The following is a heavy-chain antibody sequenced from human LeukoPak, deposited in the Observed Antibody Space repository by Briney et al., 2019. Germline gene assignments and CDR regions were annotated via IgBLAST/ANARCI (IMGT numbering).Heavy chain of an antibody. CDR1: GFSLSTTGMC. CDR2: IDWDDDK. V-gene: IGHV2-70*11. CDR3: ARGAPLYPLYYDSALDY. D-gene: IGHD3-22*01. Sequence: ESGPALVKPTQTLTLTCTFSGFSLSTTGMCVSWIRQPPGKALEWLARIDWDDDKYYSISLKTRLSISKDTSKNRVVLTMTNMDPVDTATYYCARGAPLYPLYYDSALDYWGQGTLVTVSS. J-gene: IGHJ4*02.